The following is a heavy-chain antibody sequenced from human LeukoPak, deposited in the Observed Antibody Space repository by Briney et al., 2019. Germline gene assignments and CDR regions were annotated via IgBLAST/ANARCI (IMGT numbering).Heavy chain of an antibody. V-gene: IGHV4-34*01. J-gene: IGHJ6*02. CDR2: INHSGRT. CDR1: GGSFSGYY. Sequence: PSETLSLTCAVYGGSFSGYYWSWIRQTPGKGLEGIGEINHSGRTNYNPSLRRRVTISVDTSKNQFSLKLRAVTAAGTAVYYCARDIAYSSSWSYYYYGMDVWGQGTTVTVSS. D-gene: IGHD6-13*01. CDR3: ARDIAYSSSWSYYYYGMDV.